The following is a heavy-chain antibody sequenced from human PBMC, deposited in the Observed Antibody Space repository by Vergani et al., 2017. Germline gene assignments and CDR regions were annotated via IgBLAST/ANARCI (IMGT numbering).Heavy chain of an antibody. D-gene: IGHD2-2*01. CDR2: ISYDGSNK. CDR3: ARDKVYCSSTSCYSRSMDV. V-gene: IGHV3-30-3*01. CDR1: GFTFSSYA. J-gene: IGHJ6*03. Sequence: VQLLESGGGLVQPGGSLRLSCAASGFTFSSYAMHWVRQAPGKGLEWVAVISYDGSNKYYADSVKGRFTISRDNSKNTLYLQMNSLRAEDTAVYYCARDKVYCSSTSCYSRSMDVWGKGTTVTVSS.